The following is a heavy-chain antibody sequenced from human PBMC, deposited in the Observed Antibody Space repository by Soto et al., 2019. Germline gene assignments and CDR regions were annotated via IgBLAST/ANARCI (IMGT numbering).Heavy chain of an antibody. Sequence: EVQLLESGGGLVQPGGSLRLSCAASGFTFSSYAMSWVRQAPGKGLEWVSAISGSGGSTYYADSVKGRFTISRDNSKNTLYLQMNSLRVEDTAVYYCAKGVGEGYCSSTGCYHRGDYYYYGMDVWGQGTTVTVSS. V-gene: IGHV3-23*01. J-gene: IGHJ6*02. D-gene: IGHD2-2*01. CDR1: GFTFSSYA. CDR2: ISGSGGST. CDR3: AKGVGEGYCSSTGCYHRGDYYYYGMDV.